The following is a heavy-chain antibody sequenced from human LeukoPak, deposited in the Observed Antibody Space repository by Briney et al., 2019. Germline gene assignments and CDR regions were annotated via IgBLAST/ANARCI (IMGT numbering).Heavy chain of an antibody. CDR1: GGSFSGYY. J-gene: IGHJ4*02. V-gene: IGHV4-34*01. CDR2: INHSGST. Sequence: SSETLSLTCAVYGGSFSGYYWSWIRQPPGKGLEWIGEINHSGSTNYNPSLKSRVTISVDTSKNQFSLKLSSVTAADTAVYYCARRRVAGGFDYWGRGTLVTVSS. D-gene: IGHD2-15*01. CDR3: ARRRVAGGFDY.